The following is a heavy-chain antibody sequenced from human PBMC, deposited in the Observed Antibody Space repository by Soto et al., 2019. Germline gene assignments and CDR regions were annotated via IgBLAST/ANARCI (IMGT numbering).Heavy chain of an antibody. CDR3: AKGSGYDFDYGLDV. CDR2: IIGSGGTT. J-gene: IGHJ6*02. Sequence: EVQLLESGGGLVQPGGSLRLSCAASGFTFSSRAMSWVRQAPGKGLEWVSSIIGSGGTTYYADSVKGRFTISRDNSKNTLYLQMNSLGAEDTAVYYCAKGSGYDFDYGLDVWGQGTAVTVSS. CDR1: GFTFSSRA. D-gene: IGHD2-15*01. V-gene: IGHV3-23*01.